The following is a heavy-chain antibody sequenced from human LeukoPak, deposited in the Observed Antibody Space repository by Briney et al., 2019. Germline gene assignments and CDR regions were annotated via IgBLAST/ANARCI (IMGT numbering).Heavy chain of an antibody. CDR2: ISGSDDRT. CDR1: GFTFSGYV. CDR3: AKLRDNWNYAGRDGFDI. Sequence: QSGGSLRLSCAASGFTFSGYVMTWVRQAPGKGLEWVSAISGSDDRTYYADSVKGRFTISRDNSKYTLYLQMDSLRAEDTAVYYCAKLRDNWNYAGRDGFDIWGQGTMVTVSS. D-gene: IGHD1-7*01. V-gene: IGHV3-23*01. J-gene: IGHJ3*02.